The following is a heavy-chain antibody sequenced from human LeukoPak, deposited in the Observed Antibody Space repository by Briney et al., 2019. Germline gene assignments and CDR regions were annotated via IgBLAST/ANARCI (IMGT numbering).Heavy chain of an antibody. CDR3: ASTIFGVVERFDY. CDR2: INHSGST. D-gene: IGHD3-3*01. CDR1: GGSFSGYY. Sequence: PSETLSLTCAVYGGSFSGYYWSWIRQPPGKGLEWIGEINHSGSTNYNPSLKSRVTISVDTSKNQFSLKLSSVTAADTAVYYCASTIFGVVERFDYWGQGTLVTVSS. V-gene: IGHV4-34*01. J-gene: IGHJ4*02.